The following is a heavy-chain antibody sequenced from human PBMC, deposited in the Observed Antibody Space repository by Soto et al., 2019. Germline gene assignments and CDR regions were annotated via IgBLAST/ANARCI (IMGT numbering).Heavy chain of an antibody. D-gene: IGHD2-2*01. Sequence: XSVKVSFNASGYTFTGYYMHLVRHSPGQGLEWMGWINPNSGGTNYAQKFQGWVTMTRDTSISTAYMELSRLRSDDTDVYYCARVAYCSSTSCYAHAFDIWGQGTMVTVSS. V-gene: IGHV1-2*04. CDR2: INPNSGGT. CDR3: ARVAYCSSTSCYAHAFDI. J-gene: IGHJ3*02. CDR1: GYTFTGYY.